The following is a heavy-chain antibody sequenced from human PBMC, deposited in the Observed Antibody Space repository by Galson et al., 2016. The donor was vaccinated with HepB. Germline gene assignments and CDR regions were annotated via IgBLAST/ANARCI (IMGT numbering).Heavy chain of an antibody. CDR1: GFIFDDYA. D-gene: IGHD5-12*01. V-gene: IGHV3-49*03. Sequence: LRLSCAASGFIFDDYAMTWFRQAPGKGLEWVGFIRSNTYGGATEYAASVKGRFFISRDDSSSVAYLQMNSLKTEDTAVYYCSRGPSWLHYFDYWGRGALVTVSS. CDR3: SRGPSWLHYFDY. CDR2: IRSNTYGGAT. J-gene: IGHJ4*02.